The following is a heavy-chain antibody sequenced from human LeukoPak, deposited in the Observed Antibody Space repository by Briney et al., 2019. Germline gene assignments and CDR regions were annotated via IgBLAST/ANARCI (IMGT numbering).Heavy chain of an antibody. J-gene: IGHJ4*02. Sequence: TGGSLRLSCVASGFTFSSYGMHWVRQAPGKGLEWVAAISFDGSTKYYADSVKGRFTISRDNSKNTLYLQMNSLRAEDTAVYYCAKDYYGSGSYGYFDYWGQGTLVTVSS. CDR2: ISFDGSTK. V-gene: IGHV3-30*18. D-gene: IGHD3-10*01. CDR1: GFTFSSYG. CDR3: AKDYYGSGSYGYFDY.